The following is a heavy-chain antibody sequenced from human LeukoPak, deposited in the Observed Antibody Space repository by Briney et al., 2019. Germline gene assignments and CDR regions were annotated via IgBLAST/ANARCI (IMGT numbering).Heavy chain of an antibody. D-gene: IGHD5-12*01. J-gene: IGHJ4*02. CDR3: ARDYGGYRFDF. CDR1: GGSMNTYY. Sequence: PSETLSLTCTVSGGSMNTYYWSWIRQPPGKGLEWIGYIYSSGSNNYNPSLKRRVTMSVDTSKNQLYLNLSSVTAADTAVYYCARDYGGYRFDFWGQGGLVSVSS. CDR2: IYSSGSN. V-gene: IGHV4-59*01.